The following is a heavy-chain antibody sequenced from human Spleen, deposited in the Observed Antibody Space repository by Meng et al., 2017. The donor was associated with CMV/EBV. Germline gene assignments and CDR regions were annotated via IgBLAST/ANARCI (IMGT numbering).Heavy chain of an antibody. CDR2: IYHDGST. Sequence: SETLSLTCTVFNSSISSGYYWGWIRQPPGKGLEWIGNIYHDGSTYYNPSLKSRVTISVDTSKNQFSLKLSSVTAADTAVYYCAREGPMVRGVINWFDPWGQGTLVTVSS. V-gene: IGHV4-38-2*02. CDR3: AREGPMVRGVINWFDP. CDR1: NSSISSGYY. D-gene: IGHD3-10*01. J-gene: IGHJ5*02.